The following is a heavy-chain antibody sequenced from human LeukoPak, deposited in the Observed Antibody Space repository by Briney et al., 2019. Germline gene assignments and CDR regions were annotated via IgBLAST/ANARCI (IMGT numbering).Heavy chain of an antibody. J-gene: IGHJ5*02. Sequence: PGGSLRLSCAASGFTFSSYGMHWVRQAPGKGLEWVAFIRYDGSNKYYADSVKGRFTISRDNSKNTLYLQMNSLRAEDTAVYYCAKLPAPRRDGYNFNLDGFDPWGQGTLVTVSS. CDR1: GFTFSSYG. CDR2: IRYDGSNK. V-gene: IGHV3-30*02. D-gene: IGHD5-24*01. CDR3: AKLPAPRRDGYNFNLDGFDP.